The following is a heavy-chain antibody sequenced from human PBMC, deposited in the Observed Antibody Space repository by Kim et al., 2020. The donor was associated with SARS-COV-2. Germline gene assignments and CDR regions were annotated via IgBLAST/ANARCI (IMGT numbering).Heavy chain of an antibody. CDR2: IYYSGST. Sequence: SETLSLTCTVSGGSISSYYWSWIRQPPGKGLEWIGYIYYSGSTNYNPSLKSRVTISVDTSKNQFSLKLSSVTAADTAVYYCARENNYGSGSYYIFDNWGQGTLVTVSS. D-gene: IGHD3-10*01. V-gene: IGHV4-59*01. CDR1: GGSISSYY. J-gene: IGHJ4*02. CDR3: ARENNYGSGSYYIFDN.